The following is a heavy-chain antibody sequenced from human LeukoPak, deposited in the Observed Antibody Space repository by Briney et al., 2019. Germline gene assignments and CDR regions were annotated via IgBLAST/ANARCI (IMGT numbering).Heavy chain of an antibody. J-gene: IGHJ4*02. Sequence: GGSLRLSCAASGFTFSTYAMSWVRQAPGKGLEWVSLISGSDGSTFYADSVKGRFTISRDDSKNMVFLQMSSLRADDTAVYHCAKDPRYNNGGWGQGTLVTVSS. D-gene: IGHD1-14*01. CDR3: AKDPRYNNGG. CDR2: ISGSDGST. V-gene: IGHV3-23*01. CDR1: GFTFSTYA.